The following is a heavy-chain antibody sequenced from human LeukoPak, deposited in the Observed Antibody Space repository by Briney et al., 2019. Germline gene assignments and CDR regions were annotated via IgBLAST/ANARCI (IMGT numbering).Heavy chain of an antibody. D-gene: IGHD6-13*01. CDR3: ARGPGIAAATAYYYYYYMDV. V-gene: IGHV3-7*01. CDR1: GFTFSSYW. J-gene: IGHJ6*03. CDR2: IKQDGSEK. Sequence: PGGPLRLSCAASGFTFSSYWMSWVRQAPGKGLEWVAHIKQDGSEKYYVDSVKGRFTISRDNAKNSLYLQMNSLRAEDTAVYYCARGPGIAAATAYYYYYYMDVGGKGTTVTVSS.